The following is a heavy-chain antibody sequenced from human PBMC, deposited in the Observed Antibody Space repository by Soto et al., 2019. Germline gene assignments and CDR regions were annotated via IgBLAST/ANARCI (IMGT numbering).Heavy chain of an antibody. CDR1: GGSISSYY. CDR2: IYYSGST. D-gene: IGHD3-10*01. V-gene: IGHV4-59*01. CDR3: ARDRVTMVRGAPGYYYGMDV. Sequence: SETLSLTCTVSGGSISSYYWSWIRQPPGKGLEWIGYIYYSGSTNYNPSLKSRVTISVDTSKNQFSLKLSSVTAADTAVYYCARDRVTMVRGAPGYYYGMDVWGQGTTVTVSS. J-gene: IGHJ6*02.